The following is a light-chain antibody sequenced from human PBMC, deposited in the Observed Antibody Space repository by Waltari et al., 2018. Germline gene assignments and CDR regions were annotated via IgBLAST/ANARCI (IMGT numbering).Light chain of an antibody. J-gene: IGKJ4*01. CDR1: QKITTS. CDR2: DAS. CDR3: QQSYRTPPT. V-gene: IGKV1-39*01. Sequence: DIQMTQSPSSLSASVGDRVTITCRASQKITTSLNWYQQKLGKAPNLMIYDASSVQSGVPARFRGSGSETDFNLTISSLQPEDFAIYYCQQSYRTPPTFGGGTRVKI.